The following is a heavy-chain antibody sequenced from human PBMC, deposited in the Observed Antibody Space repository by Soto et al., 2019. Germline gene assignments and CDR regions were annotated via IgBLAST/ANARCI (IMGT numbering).Heavy chain of an antibody. CDR1: GASIYNGGYF. CDR3: ARVPTTEKVAS. V-gene: IGHV4-30-4*01. J-gene: IGHJ4*02. Sequence: QVQLQESGPGLVRPSQTLSLTCSVSGASIYNGGYFWSWIRQSPGKGLEWIGHIHNGGSPYNNPSLKSRVTIAAYPSMNQLSLALTSVTAADTAMYYWARVPTTEKVASWGQGILVTVSS. CDR2: IHNGGSP.